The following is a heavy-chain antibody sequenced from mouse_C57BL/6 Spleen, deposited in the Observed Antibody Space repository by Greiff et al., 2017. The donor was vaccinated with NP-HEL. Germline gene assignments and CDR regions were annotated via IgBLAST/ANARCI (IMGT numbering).Heavy chain of an antibody. CDR1: GFTFSSYA. Sequence: EVQLVESGGGLVKPGGSLKLSCAASGFTFSSYAMSWVRQTPEKRLEWVATISDGGSYTYYPDNVKGRFTISRDNAKNNLYLQMSHLKSEDTAMYYCARDFDGYDSLYWYFDVWGTGTTVTVSS. D-gene: IGHD2-2*01. CDR2: ISDGGSYT. J-gene: IGHJ1*03. V-gene: IGHV5-4*01. CDR3: ARDFDGYDSLYWYFDV.